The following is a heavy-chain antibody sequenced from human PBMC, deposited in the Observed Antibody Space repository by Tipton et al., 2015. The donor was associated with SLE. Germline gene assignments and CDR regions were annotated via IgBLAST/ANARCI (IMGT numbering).Heavy chain of an antibody. D-gene: IGHD2-15*01. Sequence: SLRLSCAASGFTFSSYAMSWVRQAPGKGLEWVSAISGSGGSTYYADSVKGRFTISRDNSKNTLYLQMNSLRAEDTAVYYCASLTRGWHCSGASCSTRSNWFDPWGQGTLVTVSS. V-gene: IGHV3-23*01. CDR2: ISGSGGST. J-gene: IGHJ5*02. CDR1: GFTFSSYA. CDR3: ASLTRGWHCSGASCSTRSNWFDP.